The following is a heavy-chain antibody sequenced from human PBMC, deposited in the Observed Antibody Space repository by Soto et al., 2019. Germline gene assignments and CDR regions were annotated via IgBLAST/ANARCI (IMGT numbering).Heavy chain of an antibody. J-gene: IGHJ5*02. CDR2: IYYSGST. D-gene: IGHD3-10*01. V-gene: IGHV4-31*03. CDR1: GGSISSGAYY. CDR3: ARNYGSGRFDP. Sequence: QVQLQESGPGLVKPSQTLSLTCTVSGGSISSGAYYWSWIRQHPGKGLEWIGYIYYSGSTYYNPSLTGRLNISVDTTKNQSSLKLSSVTAADTAVYYCARNYGSGRFDPWGQGTLVTVSS.